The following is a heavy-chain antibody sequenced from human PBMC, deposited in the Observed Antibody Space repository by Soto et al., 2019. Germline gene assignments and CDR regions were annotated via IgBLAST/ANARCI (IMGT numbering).Heavy chain of an antibody. Sequence: GGSLRLSCAASGFTFSSYWMSWVRQAPGKGLEWVANIKQDGSEKYYVDSVKGRFTISRDNAKNSLYLQMNSLRAEDTAVYYCARVKMSYDILTGYLRYYYYYGMDVWGQGTTVTVSS. CDR2: IKQDGSEK. V-gene: IGHV3-7*05. CDR3: ARVKMSYDILTGYLRYYYYYGMDV. J-gene: IGHJ6*02. CDR1: GFTFSSYW. D-gene: IGHD3-9*01.